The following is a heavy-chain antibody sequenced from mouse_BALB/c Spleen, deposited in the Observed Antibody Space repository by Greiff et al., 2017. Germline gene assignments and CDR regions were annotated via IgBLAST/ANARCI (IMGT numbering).Heavy chain of an antibody. CDR3: AREGGGYFDY. CDR2: IYYSGTI. V-gene: IGHV3-5*02. CDR1: GISITTGNYR. Sequence: DVKLQESGPGLVKPSQTVSLTCTVTGISITTGNYRWSWIRQFPGNKLEWIGYIYYSGTITYNPSLTSRTTITRDTSKNQFFLEMNSLTAEDTATYYCAREGGGYFDYWGQGTTLTVSS. J-gene: IGHJ2*01.